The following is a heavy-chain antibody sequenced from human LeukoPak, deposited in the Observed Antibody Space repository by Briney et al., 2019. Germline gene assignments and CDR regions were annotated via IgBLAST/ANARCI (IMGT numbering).Heavy chain of an antibody. CDR2: TYYRSKWYN. CDR3: CHSLSGRTGAFDI. V-gene: IGHV6-1*01. J-gene: IGHJ3*02. D-gene: IGHD2-21*01. Sequence: SQTLSLTCAISGDSVSSNSAAWNWIRQSPSRGHEWLGRTYYRSKWYNDYAVSVKSRITINPDTSKNQFSLQLDSVTPEDTAVYYCCHSLSGRTGAFDIWGRGTVVTVSS. CDR1: GDSVSSNSAA.